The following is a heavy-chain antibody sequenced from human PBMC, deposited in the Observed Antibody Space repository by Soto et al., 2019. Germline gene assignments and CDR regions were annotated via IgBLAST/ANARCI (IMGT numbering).Heavy chain of an antibody. V-gene: IGHV3-33*01. J-gene: IGHJ4*02. CDR3: TRVTYYSGNSFHYFDN. D-gene: IGHD4-4*01. CDR1: GFTFSNYG. Sequence: QVQLVESEGGVVQPGRSLRLACAASGFTFSNYGMHWVRQAPGKGLEWVAVIWYDGSNENYADSVKGRFTISRDNSKNTMYLQMNSLRAEDTAVYYCTRVTYYSGNSFHYFDNWGQGTLVTVSS. CDR2: IWYDGSNE.